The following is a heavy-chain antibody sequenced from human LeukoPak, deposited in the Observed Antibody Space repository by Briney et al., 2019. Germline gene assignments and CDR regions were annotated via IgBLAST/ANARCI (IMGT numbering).Heavy chain of an antibody. CDR2: IYTSGNT. J-gene: IGHJ5*02. CDR3: ARQASTVTTSNNLKYNWFDP. V-gene: IGHV4-4*09. Sequence: SETLSLTCTVSGGSISSYYWSWIRQPPGKGLEWIGYIYTSGNTNYNPSLRSRVIISVDTFKNQFSLKLTSVTAADTAVYYCARQASTVTTSNNLKYNWFDPRGQGTLVTVSS. CDR1: GGSISSYY. D-gene: IGHD4-11*01.